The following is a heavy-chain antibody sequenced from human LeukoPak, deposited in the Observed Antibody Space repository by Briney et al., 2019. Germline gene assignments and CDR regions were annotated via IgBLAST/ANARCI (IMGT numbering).Heavy chain of an antibody. Sequence: SETLSLTCTVSGGSISSYYWSWIRQPPGKGLEWLGYIYYSGSTNYNPSLKSRVTISVDTSKNQFSLKLSSVTAADTAVYYCASSSPPEGYYYYGMDVWGQGTTVTVSS. J-gene: IGHJ6*02. CDR3: ASSSPPEGYYYYGMDV. D-gene: IGHD6-13*01. CDR1: GGSISSYY. CDR2: IYYSGST. V-gene: IGHV4-59*01.